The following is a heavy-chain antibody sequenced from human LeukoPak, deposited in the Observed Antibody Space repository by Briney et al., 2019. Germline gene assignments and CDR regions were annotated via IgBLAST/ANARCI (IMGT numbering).Heavy chain of an antibody. D-gene: IGHD6-13*01. CDR2: IWYDGSNE. V-gene: IGHV3-33*01. Sequence: PGGSLRLSCAASGFTFSSYAMHWVRQAPGKGLEWVAVIWYDGSNEHYADSVKGRFTISRDNSKNTLYLQMNSLRAEDTAVYYCARDVLSYSVSSSWYSSRFDYWGQGTLVTVSS. CDR1: GFTFSSYA. J-gene: IGHJ4*02. CDR3: ARDVLSYSVSSSWYSSRFDY.